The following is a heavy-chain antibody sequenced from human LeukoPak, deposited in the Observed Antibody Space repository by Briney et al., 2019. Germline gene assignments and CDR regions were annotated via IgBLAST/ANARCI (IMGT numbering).Heavy chain of an antibody. CDR1: GFTFSSYW. V-gene: IGHV3-7*01. D-gene: IGHD3-10*01. Sequence: GGSLRLSCAASGFTFSSYWMSWVRQAPGKGLEWVANIKKDGSEKYYVDSVKGRFTISRDNAKTSLYVQMNSLRAEDTAVYYCAKGKDYYLDYWGQGTLVTVSS. CDR2: IKKDGSEK. J-gene: IGHJ4*02. CDR3: AKGKDYYLDY.